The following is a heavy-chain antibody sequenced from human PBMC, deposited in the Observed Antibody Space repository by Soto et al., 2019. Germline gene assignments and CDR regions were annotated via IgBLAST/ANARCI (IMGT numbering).Heavy chain of an antibody. CDR2: FDPEDGET. CDR1: GYTLTELS. Sequence: GASVKVSCKVSGYTLTELSMHWVRQAPGKGLEWMGGFDPEDGETIYAQKFQGRVTMTEDTSTDTAYMELSSLRSEDTAVYYCATAQVEDTAMVFGPASYYIDYWGQGTLVTVS. V-gene: IGHV1-24*01. CDR3: ATAQVEDTAMVFGPASYYIDY. D-gene: IGHD5-18*01. J-gene: IGHJ4*02.